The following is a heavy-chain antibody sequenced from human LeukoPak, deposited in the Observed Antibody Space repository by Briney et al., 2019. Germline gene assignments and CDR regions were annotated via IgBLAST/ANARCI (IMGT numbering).Heavy chain of an antibody. Sequence: PGGSLRLSCAASGFTFSSYAMRWVRQAPGKGLEWVSVISGSGGSTYYADSVKGRFTISRDKSKNTLYMQMNSLRAEDTAVYYSAKILGGGVRDAFDIWGQGTMVTVSS. V-gene: IGHV3-23*01. J-gene: IGHJ3*02. CDR1: GFTFSSYA. CDR3: AKILGGGVRDAFDI. CDR2: ISGSGGST. D-gene: IGHD2-8*02.